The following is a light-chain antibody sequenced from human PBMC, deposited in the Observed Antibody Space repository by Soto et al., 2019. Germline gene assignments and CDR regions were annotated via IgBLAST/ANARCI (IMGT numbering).Light chain of an antibody. J-gene: IGLJ2*01. CDR3: ATWDSSLSGVI. Sequence: QSVLTQPPSVSAAPGQKVTISCSGSRSNIGSNDVSWYQQLPGTAPKVLIYDNNKRPSGIPDRFSGSKSGTSATLGITGLQAGDEADYYCATWDSSLSGVIFGGGTKLTVL. CDR2: DNN. V-gene: IGLV1-51*01. CDR1: RSNIGSND.